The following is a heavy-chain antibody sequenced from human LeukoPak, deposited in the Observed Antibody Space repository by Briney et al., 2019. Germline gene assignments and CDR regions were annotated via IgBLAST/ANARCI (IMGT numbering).Heavy chain of an antibody. CDR2: FDPEDGET. CDR3: ATDLVAVAGVRGFCLGY. CDR1: GYTLTELS. J-gene: IGHJ4*02. D-gene: IGHD6-19*01. V-gene: IGHV1-24*01. Sequence: GASVKVSCKVSGYTLTELSMHWVRQAPGRGLEWMGGFDPEDGETIYAQKFQGRVTMTEDTSTDTAYMELSSLRSEDTAVYYCATDLVAVAGVRGFCLGYWGQGTLVTVSS.